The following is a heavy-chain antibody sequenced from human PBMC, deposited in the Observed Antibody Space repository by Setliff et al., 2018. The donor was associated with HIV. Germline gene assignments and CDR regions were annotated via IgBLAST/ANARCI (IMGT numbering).Heavy chain of an antibody. J-gene: IGHJ4*02. D-gene: IGHD6-19*01. CDR3: ASGLAVAGYFDY. Sequence: SETLSLTCDVSGFSISSRYYWGWIRQSPGKGLEWIGNIYHTGSSYYNPSLNDRATISLDTSKNQFSLKLNSVTAADTALYYCASGLAVAGYFDYWGQGALVTVSS. CDR2: IYHTGSS. CDR1: GFSISSRYY. V-gene: IGHV4-38-2*01.